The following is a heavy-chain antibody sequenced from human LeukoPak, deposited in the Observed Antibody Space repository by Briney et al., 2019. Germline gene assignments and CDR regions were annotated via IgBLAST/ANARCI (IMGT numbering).Heavy chain of an antibody. Sequence: GGSLRLSCAASGFTFSSYAMSWVRQAPGKGLEWVAVISYDGSNKYYADSVKGRFTISRDSSKKTLYLQMNSLRAEDSAVYYCANGGGHTAMKTYYFEYWGQGTLVTVSS. J-gene: IGHJ4*02. V-gene: IGHV3-30*18. CDR2: ISYDGSNK. CDR3: ANGGGHTAMKTYYFEY. D-gene: IGHD5-18*01. CDR1: GFTFSSYA.